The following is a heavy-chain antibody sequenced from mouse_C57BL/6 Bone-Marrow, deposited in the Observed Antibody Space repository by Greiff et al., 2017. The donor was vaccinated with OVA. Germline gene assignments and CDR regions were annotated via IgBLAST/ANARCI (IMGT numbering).Heavy chain of an antibody. CDR3: ARGGYYYYFDY. V-gene: IGHV1-81*01. CDR2: IYPRSGNT. CDR1: GYTFTSYG. J-gene: IGHJ2*01. Sequence: LVESGAELARPGASVKLSCKASGYTFTSYGISWVKQRTGQGLEWIGEIYPRSGNTYYNEKFKGKATLTADKSSSTAYMELRSLTSEDSAVYFCARGGYYYYFDYWGQGTTLTVSS. D-gene: IGHD1-1*01.